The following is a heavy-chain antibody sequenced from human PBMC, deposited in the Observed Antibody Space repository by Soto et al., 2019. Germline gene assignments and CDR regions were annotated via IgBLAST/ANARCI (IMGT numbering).Heavy chain of an antibody. V-gene: IGHV3-48*01. CDR3: AKDTYFHDSSGYYIFDY. CDR1: GFTFSSYS. CDR2: INSSSSTN. D-gene: IGHD3-22*01. Sequence: GGSLRLSCAASGFTFSSYSMNWVRQAPGKGLEWVSYINSSSSTNYYADSVKGRFTISRDNAENTLYLQMNSLRVEDTAVYYCAKDTYFHDSSGYYIFDYWGQGTLVTVSS. J-gene: IGHJ4*02.